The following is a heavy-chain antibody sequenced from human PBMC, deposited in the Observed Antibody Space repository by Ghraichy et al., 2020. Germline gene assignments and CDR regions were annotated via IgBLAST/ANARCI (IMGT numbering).Heavy chain of an antibody. CDR3: ATLTARQAFDI. Sequence: GSLRLSCAASGFTFGSYWMHWVRQAPGKGLVWVSHINSDGTSTNYAYSVKGRFTISRDKAKNTLYLQMNSLRAEDTAVYYCATLTARQAFDIWGQGTMVTVSS. V-gene: IGHV3-74*01. CDR2: INSDGTST. J-gene: IGHJ3*02. D-gene: IGHD2-21*02. CDR1: GFTFGSYW.